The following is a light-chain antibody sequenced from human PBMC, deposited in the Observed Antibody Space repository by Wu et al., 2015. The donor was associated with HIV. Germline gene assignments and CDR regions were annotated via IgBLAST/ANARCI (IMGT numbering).Light chain of an antibody. CDR3: QQYGSSPPLT. Sequence: EIVLTQSPGTLSLSPGERATLSCRASQSVSSNYLAWYQRQPGQAPRLLVYGASTRATGIPERFSGSGSGTDFTLTISRLEPEDFAVYFCQQYGSSPPLTFGGGPRWRSN. CDR1: QSVSSNY. J-gene: IGKJ4*01. V-gene: IGKV3-20*01. CDR2: GAS.